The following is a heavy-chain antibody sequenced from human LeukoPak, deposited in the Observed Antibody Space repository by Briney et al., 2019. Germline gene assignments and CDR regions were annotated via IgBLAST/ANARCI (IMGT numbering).Heavy chain of an antibody. D-gene: IGHD3-16*01. V-gene: IGHV3-7*03. CDR3: ARGGGLDV. Sequence: GGSLRLSCAASGFTFSSYWMNWARQAPGKGLEWVASINHNGNVNYYVDSVKGRFTISRDNAKNSLYLQMSNLRAEDAAVYFCARGGGLDVWGQGATVTVSS. CDR1: GFTFSSYW. J-gene: IGHJ6*02. CDR2: INHNGNVN.